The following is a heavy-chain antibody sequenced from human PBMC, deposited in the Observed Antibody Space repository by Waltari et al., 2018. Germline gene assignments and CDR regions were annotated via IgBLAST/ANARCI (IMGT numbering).Heavy chain of an antibody. D-gene: IGHD5-18*01. V-gene: IGHV4-61*02. Sequence: QVQLQESGPGLATASQTLSLTCDVSGGSIRNLTSYWSWIRQPAGKGLEWIGRIYRSGVTDYNPSLRGRATMFLDMSKNQFSLTVDSLIAADTAVYYCAVSPDTATSRAAFHFWGPGTTVSVSS. CDR1: GGSIRNLTSY. J-gene: IGHJ6*02. CDR2: IYRSGVT. CDR3: AVSPDTATSRAAFHF.